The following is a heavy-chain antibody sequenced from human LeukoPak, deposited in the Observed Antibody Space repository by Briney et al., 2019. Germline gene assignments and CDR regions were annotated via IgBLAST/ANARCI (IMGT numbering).Heavy chain of an antibody. Sequence: GASVKVSCKASGYTFTSYGISWVRQAPGQGLEWMGWISAYNGNTNYAQKLQGRVTMTTDTSTSTAYMELRSLRSDDTAVYYCARDQLWAGYYYYYGMDVWGQGTTVTASS. CDR3: ARDQLWAGYYYYYGMDV. CDR2: ISAYNGNT. J-gene: IGHJ6*02. V-gene: IGHV1-18*01. D-gene: IGHD1-1*01. CDR1: GYTFTSYG.